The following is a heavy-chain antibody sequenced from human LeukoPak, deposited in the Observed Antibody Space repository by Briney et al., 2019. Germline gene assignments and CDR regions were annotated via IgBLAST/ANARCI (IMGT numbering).Heavy chain of an antibody. Sequence: SETLSLTCAVYGGSFSGYYWSWIRQPPGKGLEWIGEINHSGSTNYNPSLKSRVTISVDTSKNQFSLKLSSVTAADTAVYYCARVAAARRGYYYYYYMDVWGKGTTVTDSS. CDR3: ARVAAARRGYYYYYYMDV. V-gene: IGHV4-34*01. CDR2: INHSGST. CDR1: GGSFSGYY. J-gene: IGHJ6*03. D-gene: IGHD6-6*01.